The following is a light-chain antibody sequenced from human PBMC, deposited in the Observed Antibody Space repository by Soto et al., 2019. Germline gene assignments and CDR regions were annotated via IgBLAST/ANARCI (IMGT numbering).Light chain of an antibody. V-gene: IGLV2-14*03. Sequence: QSALTQPASVSGSPGQSITLSCTGTSSDVGRHHYVSWYQHHPGKAPTLMIYDVSSRPSGISNRFSGSKSGNTASLTISGLQAEDEGDYYCNSYAGTGLGVFGGGTKLTVL. J-gene: IGLJ2*01. CDR2: DVS. CDR3: NSYAGTGLGV. CDR1: SSDVGRHHY.